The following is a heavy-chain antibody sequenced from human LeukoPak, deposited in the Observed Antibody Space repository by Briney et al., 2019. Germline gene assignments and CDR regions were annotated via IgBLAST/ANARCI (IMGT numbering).Heavy chain of an antibody. CDR2: INPNSGGT. CDR1: GYTFTGYY. V-gene: IGHV1-2*02. CDR3: ARRGVGAAGPANFDY. Sequence: ASVKVSCKASGYTFTGYYMHWVRQAPGQGLEWMGWINPNSGGTNYAQKFQGRVTMTRYTSISTAYMELSRLRSDDTAVYYCARRGVGAAGPANFDYWGQGTLVTVSS. D-gene: IGHD1-26*01. J-gene: IGHJ4*02.